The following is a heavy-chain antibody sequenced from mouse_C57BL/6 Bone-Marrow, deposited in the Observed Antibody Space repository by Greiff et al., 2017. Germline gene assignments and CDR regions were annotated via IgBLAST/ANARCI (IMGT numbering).Heavy chain of an antibody. Sequence: EVKLMESGGGLVKPGGSLKLSCAASGFTFSSYAMSWVRQTPEKRLEWVATISDGGSYTYYPDNVKGRFTISRDNAKNNLYLQMSHLKSEDTAMYYCARDPYYYGSKGLDDWGQGTSVTVSS. J-gene: IGHJ4*01. V-gene: IGHV5-4*01. CDR3: ARDPYYYGSKGLDD. D-gene: IGHD1-1*01. CDR1: GFTFSSYA. CDR2: ISDGGSYT.